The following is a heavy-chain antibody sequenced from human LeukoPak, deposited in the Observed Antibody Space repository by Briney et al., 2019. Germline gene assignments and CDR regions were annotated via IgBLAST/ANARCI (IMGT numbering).Heavy chain of an antibody. Sequence: GGSLRLSCAASGFTFSRYWMSWVRQAPGKGLEWVANIKQDGSEKYYVDSVKGRFTISRDNAKNSLYLQMNSLRAEDTAVYYCARDQLYSDFLTGYYYFEYWGQGSLVTVSS. V-gene: IGHV3-7*03. D-gene: IGHD3-9*01. CDR3: ARDQLYSDFLTGYYYFEY. J-gene: IGHJ4*02. CDR2: IKQDGSEK. CDR1: GFTFSRYW.